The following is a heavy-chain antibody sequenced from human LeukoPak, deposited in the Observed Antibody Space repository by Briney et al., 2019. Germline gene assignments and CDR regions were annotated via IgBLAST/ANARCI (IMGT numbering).Heavy chain of an antibody. CDR1: GFTFSSYA. V-gene: IGHV3-23*01. Sequence: PGGSLRLSCAASGFTFSSYAMSWVRQAPGKGLEWVSAISGSGGSTYYADSVKGRFTISRDNAKNTLYLQMNSLRAEDTAVYYCGRTVVGSGWYASIDYWGQGTLVTVSS. CDR2: ISGSGGST. D-gene: IGHD6-19*01. CDR3: GRTVVGSGWYASIDY. J-gene: IGHJ4*02.